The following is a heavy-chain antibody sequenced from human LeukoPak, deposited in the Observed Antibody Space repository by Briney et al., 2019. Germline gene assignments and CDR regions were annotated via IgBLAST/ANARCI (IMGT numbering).Heavy chain of an antibody. D-gene: IGHD3-9*01. Sequence: ASVQVSCKASGYTFTSYGISWVRQAPGQGLEWMGWISAYNGNTNYAQKLQGRVTMTTDTSTSTAYMELRSLRSDDTAVYYCARVRGKLDYDILTGPNWFDPWGQGTLVTVSS. CDR3: ARVRGKLDYDILTGPNWFDP. J-gene: IGHJ5*02. CDR2: ISAYNGNT. CDR1: GYTFTSYG. V-gene: IGHV1-18*04.